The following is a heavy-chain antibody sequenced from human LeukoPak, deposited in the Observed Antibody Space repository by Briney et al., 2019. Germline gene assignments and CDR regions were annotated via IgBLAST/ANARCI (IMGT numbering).Heavy chain of an antibody. CDR2: ISAYNGNT. CDR3: ARAVYYYGLGRRGNAFYI. Sequence: ASVKVSCKASGYTFTSYGISWVRQAPGQGLEWMGWISAYNGNTNYAQKLQARVTMTTDTSTSTAYMELRSLRSDDTAVYYCARAVYYYGLGRRGNAFYIWGQGTMVTVSS. J-gene: IGHJ3*02. CDR1: GYTFTSYG. V-gene: IGHV1-18*01. D-gene: IGHD3-10*01.